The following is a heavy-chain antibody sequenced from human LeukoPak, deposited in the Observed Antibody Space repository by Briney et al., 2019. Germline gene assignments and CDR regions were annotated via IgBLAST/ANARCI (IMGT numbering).Heavy chain of an antibody. D-gene: IGHD2-21*02. CDR1: GFTFSDYY. CDR3: ARLVYCGGDCYSYYFDY. Sequence: GGPLRLSCAASGFTFSDYYMSWIRQAPGKGLEWVSYISSSGSTIYYADSVKGRFTISRDNSKNTLYLQMNSLRAEDTAVYYCARLVYCGGDCYSYYFDYWGQGTLVTVSS. J-gene: IGHJ4*02. V-gene: IGHV3-11*04. CDR2: ISSSGSTI.